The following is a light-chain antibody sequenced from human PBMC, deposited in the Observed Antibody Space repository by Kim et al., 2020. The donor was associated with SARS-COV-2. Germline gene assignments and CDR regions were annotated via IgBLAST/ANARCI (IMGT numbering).Light chain of an antibody. J-gene: IGKJ4*01. CDR3: QQYNDWPLT. V-gene: IGKV3-15*01. Sequence: GSPGERATLSCRASQSVSSDLPWYQQKPGQAPRLLIYGASTRATGISARFSGSGSWTEFTLSISSLQSEDSAVYYCQQYNDWPLTFGGGTKVDIK. CDR1: QSVSSD. CDR2: GAS.